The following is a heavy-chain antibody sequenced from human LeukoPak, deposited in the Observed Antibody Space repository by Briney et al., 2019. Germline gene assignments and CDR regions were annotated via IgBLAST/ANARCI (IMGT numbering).Heavy chain of an antibody. CDR1: GFTLRTYG. CDR3: AKDLISAAAGPAKYYFDY. J-gene: IGHJ4*02. D-gene: IGHD6-13*01. V-gene: IGHV3-30*02. CDR2: IRYDGSDK. Sequence: PGGSLRLSCAASGFTLRTYGMHWVRQAPGKGLEWVAFIRYDGSDKYYADSVKGRFSISRDNSKNTLYLQMNSLRADDTAVYYCAKDLISAAAGPAKYYFDYWGQGTLVTVSS.